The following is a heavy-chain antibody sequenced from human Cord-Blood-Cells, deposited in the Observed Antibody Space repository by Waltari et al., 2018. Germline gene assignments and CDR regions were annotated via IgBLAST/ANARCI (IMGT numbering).Heavy chain of an antibody. CDR1: GFTFSSYW. J-gene: IGHJ4*02. V-gene: IGHV3-74*01. Sequence: EVQLVESGGGLVQPGGSLRLSCAASGFTFSSYWMHWVRQAPGKGLGWVSRIKRDGISARYADSVKGRFAISRENAKNTLYLQMNSLRAEDTAVYYCARSIAARPDYFDYWGQGTLVTVSS. CDR3: ARSIAARPDYFDY. CDR2: IKRDGISA. D-gene: IGHD6-6*01.